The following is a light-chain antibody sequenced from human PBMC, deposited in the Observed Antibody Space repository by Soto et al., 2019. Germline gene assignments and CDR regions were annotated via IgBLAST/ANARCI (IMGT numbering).Light chain of an antibody. CDR1: SSDVGTYNY. V-gene: IGLV2-14*01. CDR3: TSYTRDTALV. CDR2: EVS. Sequence: VLTQPASVSGSPGQSITISCTGTSSDVGTYNYVSWYQNHPGKAPKLIIYEVSNRPSGVSNRFSGSKSGSTASLTISGLQAEDEADYHCTSYTRDTALVFGTGTKVTVL. J-gene: IGLJ1*01.